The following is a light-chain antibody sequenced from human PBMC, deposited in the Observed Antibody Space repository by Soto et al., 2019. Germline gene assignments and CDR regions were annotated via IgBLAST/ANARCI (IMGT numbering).Light chain of an antibody. V-gene: IGKV1-39*01. CDR1: QSISSY. CDR3: QQSYSTPPRS. J-gene: IGKJ1*01. Sequence: DFQMTQSPSSLSASVGDRVTITCRASQSISSYLNWYQQKPGKAPKLLIYAASSLRSGVPSRFSGSGSRTDFTITISRLQPEDFATYYCQQSYSTPPRSFGQGTKVEIK. CDR2: AAS.